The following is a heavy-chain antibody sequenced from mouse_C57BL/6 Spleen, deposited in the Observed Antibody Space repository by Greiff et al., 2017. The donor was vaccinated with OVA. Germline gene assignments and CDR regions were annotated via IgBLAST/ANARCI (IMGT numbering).Heavy chain of an antibody. V-gene: IGHV14-2*01. D-gene: IGHD1-1*01. CDR3: APYYYGSSRFDV. CDR1: GFNIKDYY. Sequence: EVKVVESGAELVKPGASVKLSCTASGFNIKDYYMHWVKQRTEQGLEWIGRIDPEDGETKYAPKFQGKATTTADTASNTAYLRLRSLTSEDTAVDYCAPYYYGSSRFDVWGTGTTVTVSS. J-gene: IGHJ1*03. CDR2: IDPEDGET.